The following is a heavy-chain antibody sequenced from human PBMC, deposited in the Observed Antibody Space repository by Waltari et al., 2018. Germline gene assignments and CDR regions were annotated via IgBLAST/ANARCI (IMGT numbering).Heavy chain of an antibody. D-gene: IGHD1-26*01. CDR3: CRSLTVSGAKYYFDF. V-gene: IGHV3-49*04. CDR1: GFTFGDYA. J-gene: IGHJ4*02. Sequence: EVQLVDSGGGLVQPGQSLTLSCTTSGFTFGDYAVTWVRQAPGKGLEWVGFIRSKSLGGTREFAASVKGRFSISRDDSRGVAFLQMNSLETGDTGVYYCCRSLTVSGAKYYFDFWGQGALVTV. CDR2: IRSKSLGGTR.